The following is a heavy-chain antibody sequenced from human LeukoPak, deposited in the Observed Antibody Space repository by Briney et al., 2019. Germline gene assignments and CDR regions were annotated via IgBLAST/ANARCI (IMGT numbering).Heavy chain of an antibody. CDR2: IYYTGNT. CDR3: ARLGGATSPFGY. J-gene: IGHJ4*02. CDR1: GGSISSYY. V-gene: IGHV4-59*08. Sequence: PSETLSLTCTVSGGSISSYYWSWIRQPPGKGLEWIGYIYYTGNTNYNPSLMSRVTISVDASKNQFSLNLSSVTAADTAIYYCARLGGATSPFGYWGQGTLVTVSS. D-gene: IGHD1-26*01.